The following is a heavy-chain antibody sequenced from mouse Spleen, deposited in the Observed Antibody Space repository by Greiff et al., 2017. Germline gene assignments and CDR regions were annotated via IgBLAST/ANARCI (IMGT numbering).Heavy chain of an antibody. CDR3: ARGYYGNAPFAY. CDR2: IYPGDGST. CDR1: GYTFTGYY. D-gene: IGHD2-1*01. V-gene: IGHV1S56*01. J-gene: IGHJ3*01. Sequence: QVQLKQSGAELMKPGASVKLSCKATGYTFTGYYIHWVKQRPGQGLEWIGWIYPGDGSTKYNEKFKGKTTLTADKSSSTAYMLLSSLTSEDSAIYFCARGYYGNAPFAYWGQGTLVTVSA.